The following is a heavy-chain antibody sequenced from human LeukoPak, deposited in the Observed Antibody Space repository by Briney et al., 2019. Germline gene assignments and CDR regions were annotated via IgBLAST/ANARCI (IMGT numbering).Heavy chain of an antibody. CDR3: ARREYSSSSYYYYYYMDV. Sequence: PSETLSLTCTVSGGSISNYWSWIRQPPGKGLEWIGYIYYSGSTNYNPSLKSRVTISVDTSKNQFSLKLSSVTAADTAVYYCARREYSSSSYYYYYYMDVWGKGTTVTVSS. CDR1: GGSISNY. D-gene: IGHD6-6*01. CDR2: IYYSGST. V-gene: IGHV4-59*01. J-gene: IGHJ6*03.